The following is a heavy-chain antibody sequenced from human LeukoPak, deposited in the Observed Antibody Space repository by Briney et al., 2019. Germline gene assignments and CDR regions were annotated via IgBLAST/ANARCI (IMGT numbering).Heavy chain of an antibody. Sequence: SETLSLTCTVSGGSISTYYWSWIRQPPGKGLEWIGYIYYSGSTNYNPSLKSRVTISVDTSKNQFSLKLSSVTAADTAVYYCARDTAGPYYYDSSGYQYWGQGTLDTVSS. D-gene: IGHD3-22*01. CDR3: ARDTAGPYYYDSSGYQY. CDR1: GGSISTYY. V-gene: IGHV4-59*12. CDR2: IYYSGST. J-gene: IGHJ4*02.